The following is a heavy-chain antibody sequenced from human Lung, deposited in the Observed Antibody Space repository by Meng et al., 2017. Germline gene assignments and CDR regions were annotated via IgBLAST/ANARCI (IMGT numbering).Heavy chain of an antibody. V-gene: IGHV4-34*01. CDR3: ARGPTTMAHDFDY. Sequence: VQHTRGGAGPLTPSESLSLTCVVSGGSFSDYYWSWIRQPPGKGLEWIGEINHSGSTNYNPSLESRATISVDTSQNNLSLKLSSVTAADSAVYYCARGPTTMAHDFDYWGQGTLVTVSS. D-gene: IGHD4-11*01. J-gene: IGHJ4*02. CDR1: GGSFSDYY. CDR2: INHSGST.